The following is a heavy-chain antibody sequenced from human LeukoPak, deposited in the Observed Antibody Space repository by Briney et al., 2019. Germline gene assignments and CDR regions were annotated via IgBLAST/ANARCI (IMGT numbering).Heavy chain of an antibody. V-gene: IGHV4-59*01. CDR2: IYYSGST. J-gene: IGHJ4*02. CDR1: GGSISSYY. Sequence: SETLSLTCTVSGGSISSYYWSWIRQPPGKGLEWIRYIYYSGSTNYNPSLKSRVTISVDTSKNQFSLKLSSVTAADTAVYYCATESVASASFDYWGQGTLVTVSS. CDR3: ATESVASASFDY. D-gene: IGHD2-15*01.